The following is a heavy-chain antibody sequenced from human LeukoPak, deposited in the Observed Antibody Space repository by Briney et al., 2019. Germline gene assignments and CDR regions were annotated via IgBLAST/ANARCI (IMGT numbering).Heavy chain of an antibody. CDR2: INHSGST. Sequence: SETLSLTCAVYGGSFSGYYWSWIRQPPGKGLEWIGEINHSGSTNYNPSLKSRVTISVGTSKNQFSLKLSSVTAADTAVYYCARAGVVVTAGFDYWGQGTLVTVSS. CDR3: ARAGVVVTAGFDY. V-gene: IGHV4-34*01. D-gene: IGHD2-21*02. CDR1: GGSFSGYY. J-gene: IGHJ4*02.